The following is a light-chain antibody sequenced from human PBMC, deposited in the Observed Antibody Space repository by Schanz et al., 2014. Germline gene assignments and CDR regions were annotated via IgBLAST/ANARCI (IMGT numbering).Light chain of an antibody. Sequence: QSALTQPPSASGSPGQSVTISCTGTSSDIGRYNYVSWYQHHPGKAPKLMIYDVSNRPSGVSNRFSGSNSGNTASLTVSGLQAEDEADYYCSSYAGSNVVLFGGGTKLTVL. V-gene: IGLV2-8*01. CDR1: SSDIGRYNY. J-gene: IGLJ2*01. CDR3: SSYAGSNVVL. CDR2: DVS.